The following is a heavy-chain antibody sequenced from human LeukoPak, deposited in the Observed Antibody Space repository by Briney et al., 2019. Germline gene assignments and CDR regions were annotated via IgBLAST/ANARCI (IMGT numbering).Heavy chain of an antibody. CDR1: GGSFSGYY. D-gene: IGHD5-12*01. J-gene: IGHJ5*02. CDR2: INHSGST. Sequence: SETLSLTCAVYGGSFSGYYWSWIRQPPGKGLEWIGEINHSGSTNYNSSLKSRLTISVDTSKKQFSLKLSSVTAADTAVYYCARRGRLRNLGGNWNWFDPWGQGALVTVSS. CDR3: ARRGRLRNLGGNWNWFDP. V-gene: IGHV4-34*01.